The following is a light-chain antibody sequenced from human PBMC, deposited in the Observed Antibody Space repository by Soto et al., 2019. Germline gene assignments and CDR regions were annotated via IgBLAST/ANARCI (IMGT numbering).Light chain of an antibody. CDR2: RSD. CDR1: SSNIGSNH. Sequence: QSVLTQSRSASGTPGQRVIIACSGSSSNIGSNHVNWYRHLPGAAPKLLIFRSDQRPSGVPDRFSGSKSGTTASLAISGLQSGDEADYYCAAWDDSRYGVVFGGGTKLTVL. J-gene: IGLJ2*01. CDR3: AAWDDSRYGVV. V-gene: IGLV1-44*01.